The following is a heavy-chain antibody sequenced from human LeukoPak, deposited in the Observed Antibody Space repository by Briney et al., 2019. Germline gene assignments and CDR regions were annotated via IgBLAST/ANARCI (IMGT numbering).Heavy chain of an antibody. J-gene: IGHJ3*01. CDR2: ISWNSGSI. CDR3: ARAQDKYNHGLL. V-gene: IGHV3-9*01. CDR1: GFTFDDYA. D-gene: IGHD1-14*01. Sequence: GRSLRLSCAASGFTFDDYAMHWVRQAPGKGLEWVSGISWNSGSIGYADSVKGRFTISRDNSKNTLFLQMNSLRAEDTALYYCARAQDKYNHGLLWGQGTMVTVSS.